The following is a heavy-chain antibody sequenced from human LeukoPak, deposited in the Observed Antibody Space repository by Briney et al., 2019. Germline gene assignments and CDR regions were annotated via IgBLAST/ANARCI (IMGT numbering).Heavy chain of an antibody. CDR3: AKRGSGRYFDY. CDR1: QFTFSNYD. CDR2: INSGGSST. J-gene: IGHJ4*02. D-gene: IGHD5-12*01. V-gene: IGHV3-23*03. Sequence: SGGSLRLSCAASQFTFSNYDMSWVRQAPGRGLEWVSVINSGGSSTSYADSVKGRFTISRDNSENTVYLQMNSLRAEDTAVHYCAKRGSGRYFDYWGQGTLVTVSS.